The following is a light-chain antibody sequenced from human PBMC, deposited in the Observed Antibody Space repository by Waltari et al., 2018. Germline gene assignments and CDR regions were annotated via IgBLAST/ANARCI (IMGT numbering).Light chain of an antibody. CDR2: GAS. CDR3: QQYGSSPQT. CDR1: QSVSSSY. V-gene: IGKV3-20*01. J-gene: IGKJ1*01. Sequence: ATLSCRASQSVSSSYLAWYQQKPGQAPRLLIYGASSRATGIPDRFSGSGSGTDFTLTISRLEPEDFAVYYCQQYGSSPQTFGQGTKVEIK.